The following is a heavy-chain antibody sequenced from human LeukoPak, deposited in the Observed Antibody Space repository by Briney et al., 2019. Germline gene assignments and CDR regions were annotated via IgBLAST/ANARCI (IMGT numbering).Heavy chain of an antibody. Sequence: SVKVSCKASGGTFSSYAISWVRQAPGQGLEWMGGIIPIFGTANYAQKFRGRVTITADESTSTAYMELSSLRSEDTVVYYCARSKIGYDFWSGYYGGRIDYWGQGTLVTVSS. D-gene: IGHD3-3*01. J-gene: IGHJ4*02. CDR1: GGTFSSYA. V-gene: IGHV1-69*01. CDR2: IIPIFGTA. CDR3: ARSKIGYDFWSGYYGGRIDY.